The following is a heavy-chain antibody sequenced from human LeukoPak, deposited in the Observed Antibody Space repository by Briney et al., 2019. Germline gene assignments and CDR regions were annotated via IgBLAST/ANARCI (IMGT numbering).Heavy chain of an antibody. Sequence: SETLSLTCTVSGGSISSSSYYWGWIRQPPGTGLEWIGSIYYSGSTYYNPSLKSRVTISVDTSKNQFSLKLSSVTAADTAVYYCAISNWGWVGYWGQGTLVTVSS. V-gene: IGHV4-39*01. CDR3: AISNWGWVGY. D-gene: IGHD7-27*01. J-gene: IGHJ4*02. CDR2: IYYSGST. CDR1: GGSISSSSYY.